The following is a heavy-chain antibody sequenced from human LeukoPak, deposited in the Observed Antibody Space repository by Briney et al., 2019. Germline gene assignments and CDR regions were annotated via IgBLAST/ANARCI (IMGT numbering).Heavy chain of an antibody. D-gene: IGHD3-22*01. Sequence: SETLSLTCTVSGGSISSHYWSWIRQPPGKGLEWIGYIYYSGSTNYNPSLKSRVTISADTSKNQFSLKLSSVTAADTAVYYCARGYYYDSSGYRLSAFDIWGQGTMVTVSS. CDR1: GGSISSHY. CDR2: IYYSGST. CDR3: ARGYYYDSSGYRLSAFDI. J-gene: IGHJ3*02. V-gene: IGHV4-59*11.